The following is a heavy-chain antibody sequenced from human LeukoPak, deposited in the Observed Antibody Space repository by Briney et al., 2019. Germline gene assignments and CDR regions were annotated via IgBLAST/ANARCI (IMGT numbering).Heavy chain of an antibody. CDR1: GYTFTGYY. J-gene: IGHJ6*03. CDR2: INPNSGGT. CDR3: ARDVSRSNYYYYYMDV. D-gene: IGHD2/OR15-2a*01. V-gene: IGHV1-2*02. Sequence: ASVKVSCNASGYTFTGYYMHWVRQAPGQGLEWMGWINPNSGGTNYAQKFQGRVTMTRDTSISTAYMELSRLRSDDTAVYYCARDVSRSNYYYYYMDVWGKGTTVTISS.